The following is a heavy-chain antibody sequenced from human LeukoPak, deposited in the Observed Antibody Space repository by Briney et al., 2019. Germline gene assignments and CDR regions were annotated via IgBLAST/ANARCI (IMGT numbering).Heavy chain of an antibody. CDR3: ARARYFDWLTRYYYYMDV. J-gene: IGHJ6*03. V-gene: IGHV3-7*01. CDR1: GFTVSSNY. CDR2: IKQDGSEK. D-gene: IGHD3-9*01. Sequence: GGSLRLSCAASGFTVSSNYMSWVRQAPGKGLEWVANIKQDGSEKYYVDSVKGRFTISRDNAKNSLYLQMNSLRAEDTAVYSCARARYFDWLTRYYYYMDVWGKGTTVTVSS.